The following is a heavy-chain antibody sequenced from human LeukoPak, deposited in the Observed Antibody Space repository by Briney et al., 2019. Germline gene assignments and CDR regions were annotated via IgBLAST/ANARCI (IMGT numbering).Heavy chain of an antibody. CDR3: ARDRHTAMVYYYYYMDV. Sequence: GGSLRLSCAGSGFTFSNYSINWVRQAPGKGLEWVSSISPSSHYIYYADSVRGRFTISRDNARNSLYLQMNSLGDEDTAVYYCARDRHTAMVYYYYYMDVWGTGTTVTVSS. V-gene: IGHV3-21*04. D-gene: IGHD5-18*01. CDR1: GFTFSNYS. CDR2: ISPSSHYI. J-gene: IGHJ6*03.